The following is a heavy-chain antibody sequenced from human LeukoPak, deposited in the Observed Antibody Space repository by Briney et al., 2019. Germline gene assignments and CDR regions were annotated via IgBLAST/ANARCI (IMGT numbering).Heavy chain of an antibody. CDR2: KYDGGRD. CDR3: ATSLRAAANLHN. J-gene: IGHJ4*02. V-gene: IGHV4-59*12. D-gene: IGHD6-13*01. CDR1: GGSISSYY. Sequence: PSETLSLTCTVSGGSISSYYWSRIRQPPGKGLEWIGYKYDGGRDLYNPSLKSRVTISVDTSKNQFSLKLSSVTAADTAVYYCATSLRAAANLHNWGQGTLVTVSS.